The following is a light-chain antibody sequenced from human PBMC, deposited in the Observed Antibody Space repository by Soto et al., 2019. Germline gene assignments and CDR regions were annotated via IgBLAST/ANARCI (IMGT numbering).Light chain of an antibody. Sequence: QSALTQPAAVFGSTGQSITISCTGTSSDVGYYNLVSWYQQHPGKAPKLIIYEVNKRPSGFSNRFSGSKSGNTASLTISGLQAEDEADYYCCSYAGSTTHYVFGPGTKVTVL. J-gene: IGLJ1*01. CDR3: CSYAGSTTHYV. CDR2: EVN. CDR1: SSDVGYYNL. V-gene: IGLV2-23*02.